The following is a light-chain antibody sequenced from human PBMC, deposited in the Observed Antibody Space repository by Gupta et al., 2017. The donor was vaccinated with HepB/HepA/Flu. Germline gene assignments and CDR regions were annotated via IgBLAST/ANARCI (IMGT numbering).Light chain of an antibody. Sequence: EIVMTQSPATLSVSPGERATLSCRASQSVSSNLAWYQQKPGQAPRLLIYGASSRATGFPARFSGSGSGTEFTLTISSLQSEDFAVYYCHQYYYWPPRLTFGQGTRLEI. CDR3: HQYYYWPPRLT. CDR1: QSVSSN. CDR2: GAS. V-gene: IGKV3-15*01. J-gene: IGKJ2*01.